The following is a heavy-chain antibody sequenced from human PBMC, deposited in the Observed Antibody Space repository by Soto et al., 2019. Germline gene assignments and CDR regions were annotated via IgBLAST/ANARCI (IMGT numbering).Heavy chain of an antibody. CDR3: ARGTGSGWYWGFDVVNWFDP. D-gene: IGHD6-19*01. CDR1: GGSFSGYY. J-gene: IGHJ5*02. V-gene: IGHV4-34*01. Sequence: SETLSLTXAVYGGSFSGYYWSWIRQPPGKGLEWIGEINHSGSTNYNPSLKSRVTISVDTSKNQFSLKLSSVTAADTAVYYCARGTGSGWYWGFDVVNWFDPWGQGTLVTVSS. CDR2: INHSGST.